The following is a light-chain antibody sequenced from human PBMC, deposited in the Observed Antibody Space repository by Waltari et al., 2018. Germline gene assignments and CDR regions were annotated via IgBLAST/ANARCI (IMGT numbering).Light chain of an antibody. CDR1: QSVSKY. CDR3: QKYVNLPAT. CDR2: DAS. Sequence: SGRTSQSVSKYLAWYQQRPGQAPRLIIYDASIRATGIPDRFSGSGSGTDFSLTISRLEPEDFAVYYCQKYVNLPATFGQGTKVEIK. V-gene: IGKV3-20*01. J-gene: IGKJ1*01.